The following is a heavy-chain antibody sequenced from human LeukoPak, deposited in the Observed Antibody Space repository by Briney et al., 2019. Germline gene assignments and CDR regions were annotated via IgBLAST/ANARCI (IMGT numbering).Heavy chain of an antibody. CDR2: INPSGGAT. J-gene: IGHJ4*02. V-gene: IGHV1-46*01. CDR3: ASGVHDSSGALGD. CDR1: GYTFTTYY. Sequence: ASVKVSCKASGYTFTTYYLHWVRQAPGQGLDRMGIINPSGGATSYAQKFQGRVTVTTDESAGIVYMELSSLRSEDTAVYYCASGVHDSSGALGDWGQGTLVTVSS. D-gene: IGHD3-22*01.